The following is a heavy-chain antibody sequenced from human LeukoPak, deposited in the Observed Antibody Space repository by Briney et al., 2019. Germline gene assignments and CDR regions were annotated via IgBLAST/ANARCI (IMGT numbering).Heavy chain of an antibody. CDR2: INKDGSEG. J-gene: IGHJ4*02. V-gene: IGHV3-7*01. CDR1: GFTFSNYW. Sequence: PGGSLRLSCAASGFTFSNYWMTWVRQAPGKGLEWVAHINKDGSEGYYVDSVKGRFTISRDNAENSLYLQINSLRDEDTAVYYCAKDYGGYGYSTDYWGQGTLVTVST. CDR3: AKDYGGYGYSTDY. D-gene: IGHD5-18*01.